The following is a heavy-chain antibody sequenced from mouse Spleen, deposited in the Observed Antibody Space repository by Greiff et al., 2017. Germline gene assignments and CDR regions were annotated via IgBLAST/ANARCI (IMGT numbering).Heavy chain of an antibody. V-gene: IGHV1-64*01. CDR3: ATYYGSRDYYAMDY. D-gene: IGHD1-1*01. CDR1: GYTFTSYW. Sequence: QVQLKQPGAELVKPGASVKLSCKASGYTFTSYWMHWVKQRPGQGLEWIGMIHPNSGSTNYNEKFKSKATLTVDKSSSTAYMQLSSLTSEDSAVYYCATYYGSRDYYAMDYWGQGTSVTVSS. J-gene: IGHJ4*01. CDR2: IHPNSGST.